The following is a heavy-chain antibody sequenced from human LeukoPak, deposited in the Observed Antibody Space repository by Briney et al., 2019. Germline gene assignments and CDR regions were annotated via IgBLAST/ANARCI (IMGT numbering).Heavy chain of an antibody. CDR3: LARFDY. CDR1: GFTFSNYG. V-gene: IGHV3-33*01. Sequence: GRSLRLSCEASGFTFSNYGMHWVRQAPGKGLEWVAVIWYDGSNKYYADSVKGRFTISRDNSKNTLYLQMNSLRAEDTAVYYCLARFDYWGQGTLVTVSS. J-gene: IGHJ4*02. CDR2: IWYDGSNK.